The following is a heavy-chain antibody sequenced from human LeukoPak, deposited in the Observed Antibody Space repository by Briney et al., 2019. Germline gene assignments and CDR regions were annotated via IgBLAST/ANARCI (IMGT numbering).Heavy chain of an antibody. D-gene: IGHD3-22*01. CDR3: ARDAYYYDSSAYYLSV. CDR1: GGSVSDYY. V-gene: IGHV4-59*02. CDR2: IYYTGT. Sequence: SETLSLTRTVSGGSVSDYYWSWIRQSPGKGLEWIGYIYYTGTSYNPSLKSRVTISADTSKNQFSLNLSSVTAADTAVYYCARDAYYYDSSAYYLSVWGQGTLVTVSS. J-gene: IGHJ4*02.